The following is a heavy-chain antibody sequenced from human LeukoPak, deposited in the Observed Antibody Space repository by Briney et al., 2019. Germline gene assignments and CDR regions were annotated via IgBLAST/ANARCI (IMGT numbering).Heavy chain of an antibody. D-gene: IGHD6-13*01. V-gene: IGHV4-59*12. Sequence: SETLSLTCAVYGGSFSGYYWSWIRQPPGKGLECIGYIHYTGSTNYNPSLKSRVTISVDKSKNQFSLKLSSVTAADTAVYYCASSSLSSYYYYYYMDVWGKGTAVTVSS. CDR1: GGSFSGYY. CDR3: ASSSLSSYYYYYYMDV. CDR2: IHYTGST. J-gene: IGHJ6*03.